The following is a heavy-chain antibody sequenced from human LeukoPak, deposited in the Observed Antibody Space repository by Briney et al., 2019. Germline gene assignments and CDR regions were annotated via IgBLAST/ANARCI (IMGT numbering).Heavy chain of an antibody. CDR1: GGSISSYY. J-gene: IGHJ4*02. Sequence: PSETLSPTCTFSGGSISSYYWSWIRQPPGKGLEWIGYIYYSGSTNYNPSPKSRVTISVDTSKNQFSLKLSSVTAADTAVYYCARDLAGGWYRAFDYWGQGTLATVSS. CDR2: IYYSGST. CDR3: ARDLAGGWYRAFDY. V-gene: IGHV4-59*01. D-gene: IGHD6-19*01.